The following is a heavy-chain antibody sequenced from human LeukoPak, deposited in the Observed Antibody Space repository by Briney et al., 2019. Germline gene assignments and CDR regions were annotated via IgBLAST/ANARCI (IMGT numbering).Heavy chain of an antibody. CDR1: RFTFSSYA. Sequence: GGSLRLSCAASRFTFSSYAMSWVRQAPGKGLEWVSAISGSGGSTYHADSVKGRFTISRDNSKNTPYLQMNSLRAEDTAVYYCAKEGYYSSSWYLNYWGQGTLVTVSS. CDR3: AKEGYYSSSWYLNY. V-gene: IGHV3-23*01. J-gene: IGHJ4*02. D-gene: IGHD6-13*01. CDR2: ISGSGGST.